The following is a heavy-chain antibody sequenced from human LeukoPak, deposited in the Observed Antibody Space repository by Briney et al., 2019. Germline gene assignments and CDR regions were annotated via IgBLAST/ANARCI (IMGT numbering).Heavy chain of an antibody. CDR3: SHSSFDY. V-gene: IGHV6-1*01. CDR1: GDSLSNNNVA. CDR2: TYYRPKFNT. J-gene: IGHJ4*02. Sequence: SQTLSLTCAISGDSLSNNNVAWNWIRQSPSRGLEWLGRTYYRPKFNTDYAVSVKSRIAINSDTSKNQFSLQLNSVTPEDTGGARGSHSSFDYWGQGTLVTVSS. D-gene: IGHD3-16*01.